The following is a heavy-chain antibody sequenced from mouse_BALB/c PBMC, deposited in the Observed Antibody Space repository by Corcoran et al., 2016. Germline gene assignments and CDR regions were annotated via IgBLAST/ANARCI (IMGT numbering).Heavy chain of an antibody. Sequence: QVQLQQSGAELMKPGASVKISCKATGYTFSSYWIGWVKQRPGHGLEWIGEILPGSGSTNYNEKFKGKATFTADTSSNTAYMQLSSLTSEDSAVYYCARGGTTARFAYWGQGTLVTVSA. J-gene: IGHJ3*01. V-gene: IGHV1-9*01. CDR2: ILPGSGST. CDR3: ARGGTTARFAY. CDR1: GYTFSSYW. D-gene: IGHD1-2*01.